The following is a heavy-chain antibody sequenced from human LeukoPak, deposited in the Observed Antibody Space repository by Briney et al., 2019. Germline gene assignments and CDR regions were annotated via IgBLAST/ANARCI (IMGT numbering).Heavy chain of an antibody. J-gene: IGHJ4*02. Sequence: PGGSLRLSCAASGFSFSSYGMHWVRQPPGKGLEWVAIIWYDGSSKYYADSVEGRFTISRDNARNSLYLQMNTLRAEDTAIYYCAKGYSSGWNFDYWGQGSLVTVSS. CDR2: IWYDGSSK. V-gene: IGHV3-33*03. CDR3: AKGYSSGWNFDY. D-gene: IGHD6-19*01. CDR1: GFSFSSYG.